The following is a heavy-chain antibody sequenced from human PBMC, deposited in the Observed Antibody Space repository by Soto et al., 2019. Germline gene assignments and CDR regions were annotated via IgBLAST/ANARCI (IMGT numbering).Heavy chain of an antibody. V-gene: IGHV1-58*01. CDR3: AADPRYNLNDEAVFDP. CDR2: IVVGSGNT. Sequence: SVKVSCKASGFTFTSSAVQWVRQSRGQRLEWIGWIVVGSGNTNYAQKFQERVTITRDMSTSTAYMELSSLRSEDTAVYYCAADPRYNLNDEAVFDPWGQGTLVTVSS. CDR1: GFTFTSSA. D-gene: IGHD1-1*01. J-gene: IGHJ5*02.